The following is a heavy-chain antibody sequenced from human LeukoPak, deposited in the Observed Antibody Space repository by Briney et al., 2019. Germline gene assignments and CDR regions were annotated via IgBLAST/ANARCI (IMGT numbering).Heavy chain of an antibody. J-gene: IGHJ6*03. Sequence: ASVKVSCKASGYTFTSYDINWVRQATGQGLEWMGWMNPNSGSTGYAQKFQGRVTMTRNTSISTAYMELSSLRSEDTAVYYCARGTVTRFLNYYYYYYMDVWGKGTTVTVSS. CDR3: ARGTVTRFLNYYYYYYMDV. D-gene: IGHD4-11*01. CDR2: MNPNSGST. V-gene: IGHV1-8*01. CDR1: GYTFTSYD.